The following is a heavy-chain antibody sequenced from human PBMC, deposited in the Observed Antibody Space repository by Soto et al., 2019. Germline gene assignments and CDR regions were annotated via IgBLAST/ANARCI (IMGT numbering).Heavy chain of an antibody. CDR2: IRGSSGTI. V-gene: IGHV3-48*02. CDR1: GFTFSSYS. J-gene: IGHJ6*02. CDR3: ARDAGTGYYYGMDV. Sequence: VSLRLSCAASGFTFSSYSLTWVRQAPGKGLEWISTIRGSSGTIYYADSVKGRFTISRDNAKNSLYLHMNSLRDEDTAVYYCARDAGTGYYYGMDVWGQGTTVTVSS. D-gene: IGHD3-10*01.